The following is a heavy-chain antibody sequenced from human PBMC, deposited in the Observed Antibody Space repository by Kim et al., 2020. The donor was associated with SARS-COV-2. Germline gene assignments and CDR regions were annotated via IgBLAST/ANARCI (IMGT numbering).Heavy chain of an antibody. V-gene: IGHV4-59*08. CDR3: ARLAGYSSGWYLPGHFDY. CDR1: GGSISSYY. CDR2: IYYSGST. D-gene: IGHD6-19*01. J-gene: IGHJ4*02. Sequence: SETLSLTCTVSGGSISSYYWSWIRQPPGKGLEWSGYIYYSGSTNYNPSLKSRVTISVDTSKNQFSLKLSSVTAADTAVYYCARLAGYSSGWYLPGHFDYWGQGTLVTVSS.